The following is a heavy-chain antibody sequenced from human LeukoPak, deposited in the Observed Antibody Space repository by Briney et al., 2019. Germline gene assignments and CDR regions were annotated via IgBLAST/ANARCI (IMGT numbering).Heavy chain of an antibody. V-gene: IGHV1-2*04. D-gene: IGHD3-10*01. CDR1: GYTFTGYY. CDR3: TRTENYYGSGSTLGAFDI. CDR2: INPNSGGT. J-gene: IGHJ3*02. Sequence: ASVKVSCKASGYTFTGYYMHWVRQAPGQGLEWVGWINPNSGGTNYAQKFQGWVTMTRDTSISTAYMELSRLRSDDTAVYYCTRTENYYGSGSTLGAFDIWGQGTMVTVSS.